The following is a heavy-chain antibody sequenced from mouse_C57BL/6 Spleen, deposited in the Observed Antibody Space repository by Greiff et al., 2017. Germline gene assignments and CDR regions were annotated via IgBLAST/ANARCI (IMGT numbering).Heavy chain of an antibody. V-gene: IGHV1-76*01. D-gene: IGHD2-5*01. Sequence: QVQLQQSGAELVRPGASVKLSCKASGYTFTDYYINWVKQRPGQGLEWIARIYPGSGNTYYNEKFKGKATLTAEKSSSTAYMQLSSLTSEDSAVYFCARSPYSNYYAMDYWGQGTSVTVSS. CDR3: ARSPYSNYYAMDY. CDR2: IYPGSGNT. CDR1: GYTFTDYY. J-gene: IGHJ4*01.